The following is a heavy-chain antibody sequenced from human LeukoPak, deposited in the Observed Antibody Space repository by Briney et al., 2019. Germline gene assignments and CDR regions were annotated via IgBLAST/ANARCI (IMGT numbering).Heavy chain of an antibody. D-gene: IGHD2-2*01. J-gene: IGHJ1*01. V-gene: IGHV1-18*01. CDR3: ATATQPRGYFLH. Sequence: ASVTVSCTASGYTFTTYSLAWVRQAPGQSGEWMGWISVNNGGTNYAQSFQDRVTLTRDTSTNTAYLELRSLRSDDTAIIYCATATQPRGYFLHWGQGTLVTVSS. CDR2: ISVNNGGT. CDR1: GYTFTTYS.